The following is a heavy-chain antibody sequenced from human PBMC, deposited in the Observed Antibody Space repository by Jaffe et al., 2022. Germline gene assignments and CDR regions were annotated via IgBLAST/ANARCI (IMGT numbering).Heavy chain of an antibody. D-gene: IGHD6-13*01. Sequence: QVQLQQWGAGLLKPSETLSLTCAVYGGSFSGYYWSWIRQPPGKGLEWIGEINHSGSTNYNPSLKSRVTISVDTSKNQFSLKLSSVTAADTAVYYCARREPRRAAGRDYWGQGTLVTVSS. CDR2: INHSGST. V-gene: IGHV4-34*01. CDR1: GGSFSGYY. CDR3: ARREPRRAAGRDY. J-gene: IGHJ4*02.